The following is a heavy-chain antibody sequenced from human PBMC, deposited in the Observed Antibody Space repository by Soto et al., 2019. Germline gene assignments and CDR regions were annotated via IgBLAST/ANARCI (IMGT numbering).Heavy chain of an antibody. CDR3: ARDAQYYDFWSGYSDGMDV. Sequence: HPGGSLRLSCAASGFTFSSYGMHWVRQAPGKGLEWVAVIWYDGSNKYYADSVKGRFTISRDNSKNTLYLQMNSLRAEDTAVYYCARDAQYYDFWSGYSDGMDVWGQGTTVTVSS. CDR2: IWYDGSNK. J-gene: IGHJ6*02. CDR1: GFTFSSYG. V-gene: IGHV3-33*01. D-gene: IGHD3-3*01.